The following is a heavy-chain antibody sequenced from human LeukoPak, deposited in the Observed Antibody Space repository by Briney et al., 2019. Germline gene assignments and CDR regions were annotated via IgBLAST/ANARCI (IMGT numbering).Heavy chain of an antibody. CDR3: AKEGPALGYSSSWYEGYYGMDV. D-gene: IGHD6-13*01. V-gene: IGHV3-23*01. J-gene: IGHJ6*02. CDR1: GFSFSSYA. CDR2: ISGSGDST. Sequence: GGSLRLSCAASGFSFSSYAMSWVRQAPGKGLEWVSAISGSGDSTYYADSVKGRFTISRDNSKNTLYLQMNSLRAEDTAVYYCAKEGPALGYSSSWYEGYYGMDVWSQGTTVTVSS.